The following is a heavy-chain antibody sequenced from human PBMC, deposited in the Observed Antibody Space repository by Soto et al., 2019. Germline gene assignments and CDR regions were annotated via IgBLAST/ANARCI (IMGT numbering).Heavy chain of an antibody. CDR2: IIPIFGTA. D-gene: IGHD6-25*01. CDR1: GGTFSSYA. Sequence: QVQLVQSGAEVKKPGSSVKVSCKASGGTFSSYAISWVRQAPGQGLEWMGGIIPIFGTANYAQKFQGRVTITADESTSRAYGELGGLSSGDGALYYGGGVGVEPATSAVSYSYVLAVGGKGTTVTLSS. CDR3: GGVGVEPATSAVSYSYVLAV. V-gene: IGHV1-69*01. J-gene: IGHJ6*03.